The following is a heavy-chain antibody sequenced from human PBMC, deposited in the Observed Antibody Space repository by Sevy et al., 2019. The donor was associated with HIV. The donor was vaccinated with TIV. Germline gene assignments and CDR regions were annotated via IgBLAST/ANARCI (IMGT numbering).Heavy chain of an antibody. J-gene: IGHJ1*01. CDR3: ASPGPNCRGDCYSVY. V-gene: IGHV3-66*01. CDR2: IYSGGST. CDR1: GFTVSDDY. D-gene: IGHD2-21*02. Sequence: GGSLRLSCAVSGFTVSDDYVNRVRQAPGKGLEWVSVIYSGGSTYYADSVKVRFTISRDISKNTVFLQMNSLRADDTAIYYCASPGPNCRGDCYSVYWGQGTLVTVSS.